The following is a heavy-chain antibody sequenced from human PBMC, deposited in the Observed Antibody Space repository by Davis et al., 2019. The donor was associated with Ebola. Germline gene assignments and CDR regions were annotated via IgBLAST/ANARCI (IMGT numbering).Heavy chain of an antibody. J-gene: IGHJ3*02. V-gene: IGHV3-7*03. Sequence: GGSLRLSCAASGFTFSSYWMSWVRQAPGKGLEWVANIKQDGSEKYYVDSVKGRFTIARENAKNSLYLQMTSLRAEDTAVYYCARVCPKSIVRNAFDIWGQGTMVTVSS. CDR3: ARVCPKSIVRNAFDI. CDR1: GFTFSSYW. D-gene: IGHD2/OR15-2a*01. CDR2: IKQDGSEK.